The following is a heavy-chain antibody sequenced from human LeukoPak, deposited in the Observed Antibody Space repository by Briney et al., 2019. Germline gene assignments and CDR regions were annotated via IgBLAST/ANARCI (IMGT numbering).Heavy chain of an antibody. CDR2: FDPEDGET. V-gene: IGHV1-24*01. CDR1: GYTLTELS. D-gene: IGHD2-2*01. Sequence: GASVKVSCKVSGYTLTELSMHWVRQAPGKGLEWMGGFDPEDGETIYAQKFQGRVTMTEDTSTDTAYMELSSLRSEDTAVYYCATLGYCSSTSCSLFDYWGQGTLVTVSS. CDR3: ATLGYCSSTSCSLFDY. J-gene: IGHJ4*02.